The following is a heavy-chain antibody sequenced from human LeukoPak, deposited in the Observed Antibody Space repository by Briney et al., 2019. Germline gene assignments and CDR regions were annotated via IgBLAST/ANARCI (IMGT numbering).Heavy chain of an antibody. Sequence: PSETLSLTCTVSGGSIGDFYWSWLRQPPGKGLEWIAYIHTSGSTNYNPSLKSRVTISVDTSKNQFSLKLSSVTAADTAVYYCVFRGFLEWLDDYWGQGTLVTVSS. D-gene: IGHD3-3*01. CDR3: VFRGFLEWLDDY. J-gene: IGHJ4*02. CDR1: GGSIGDFY. CDR2: IHTSGST. V-gene: IGHV4-4*09.